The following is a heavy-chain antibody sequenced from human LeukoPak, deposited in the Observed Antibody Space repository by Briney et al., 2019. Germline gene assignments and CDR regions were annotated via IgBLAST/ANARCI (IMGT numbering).Heavy chain of an antibody. CDR1: GGSVSSGSYY. J-gene: IGHJ4*02. CDR2: IYYSGST. CDR3: ARGVRYYGSGSYYFDY. D-gene: IGHD3-10*01. V-gene: IGHV4-30-4*01. Sequence: PSETLSLTCIVSGGSVSSGSYYWSWIRQPPGKGLEWIGYIYYSGSTYYNPSLKSRVTISVDTSKNQFSLKLSSVTAADTAVYYCARGVRYYGSGSYYFDYWGQGTLVTVSS.